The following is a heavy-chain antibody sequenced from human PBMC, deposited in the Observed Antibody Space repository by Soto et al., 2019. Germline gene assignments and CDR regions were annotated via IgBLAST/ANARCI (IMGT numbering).Heavy chain of an antibody. Sequence: PSETLSLTCAVYGGSFSGYYWSWIRQPPGKGLEWIGEINHSGSTNYNPSLKSRVTISVDTSKNQFSLKLSSVTAADTAVYYCARSQGGYCTNGVCYTDWGWFDPWGQGTLVTVSS. D-gene: IGHD2-8*01. J-gene: IGHJ5*02. CDR3: ARSQGGYCTNGVCYTDWGWFDP. V-gene: IGHV4-34*01. CDR1: GGSFSGYY. CDR2: INHSGST.